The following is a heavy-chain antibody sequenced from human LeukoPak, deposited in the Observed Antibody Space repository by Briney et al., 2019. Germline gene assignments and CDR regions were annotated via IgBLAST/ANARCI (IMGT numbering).Heavy chain of an antibody. J-gene: IGHJ4*02. CDR2: ISYDGSNK. CDR3: ARDRGFEWELPCH. D-gene: IGHD1-26*01. Sequence: SLRLSCAASGFTFSSYAMHWVRQAPGKVLEWVAVISYDGSNKYYADSVKGRFTISRDNSKNTLYLQMNSLRAEDTAVYYCARDRGFEWELPCHWGQGTLVTVSS. CDR1: GFTFSSYA. V-gene: IGHV3-30-3*01.